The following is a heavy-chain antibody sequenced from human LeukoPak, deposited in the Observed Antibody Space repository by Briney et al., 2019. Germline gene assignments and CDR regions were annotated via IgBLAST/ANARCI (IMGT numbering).Heavy chain of an antibody. CDR3: AGMNYRGDY. Sequence: SETLSLTCAVYGGSLSGYYWSWIRQPPGKGLEWIGETNHSGSTNYNPSLESRVTISVDTSKNQFSLKLSSVTAADTAVYYCAGMNYRGDYWGQGTLVTVSS. J-gene: IGHJ4*02. V-gene: IGHV4-34*01. CDR2: TNHSGST. D-gene: IGHD1-7*01. CDR1: GGSLSGYY.